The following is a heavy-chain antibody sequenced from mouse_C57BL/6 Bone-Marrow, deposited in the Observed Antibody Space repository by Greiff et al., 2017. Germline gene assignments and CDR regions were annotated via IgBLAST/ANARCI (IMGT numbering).Heavy chain of an antibody. CDR3: ARYKGSLLMARDWYFDV. CDR1: GFTFTDYY. CDR2: IRNKANGYTT. Sequence: EVQVVESGGGLVQPGGSLSLSCAASGFTFTDYYMSWVRQPPGKALEWLGFIRNKANGYTTEYSASVKGRFTISRDNSQSILYLQMNALRAEDSATYYGARYKGSLLMARDWYFDVWGTGTTVTVSS. V-gene: IGHV7-3*01. J-gene: IGHJ1*03. D-gene: IGHD2-1*01.